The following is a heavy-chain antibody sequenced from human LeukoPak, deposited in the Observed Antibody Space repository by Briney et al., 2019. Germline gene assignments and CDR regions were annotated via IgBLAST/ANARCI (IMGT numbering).Heavy chain of an antibody. CDR3: TKWGDYDGSTGYYDSDY. D-gene: IGHD3-9*01. Sequence: GASLRLSCAASGFTFRNYAMSWVRQAPGKGLEWVSAIVGNGVSTYYADSVQGRFTISRDNSKNTLHLQMNSLRAEDTALYYCTKWGDYDGSTGYYDSDYWGQGTLVTVSS. CDR1: GFTFRNYA. J-gene: IGHJ4*02. CDR2: IVGNGVST. V-gene: IGHV3-23*01.